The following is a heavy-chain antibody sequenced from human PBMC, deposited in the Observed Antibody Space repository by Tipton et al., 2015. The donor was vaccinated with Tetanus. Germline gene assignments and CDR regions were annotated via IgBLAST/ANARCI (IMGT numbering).Heavy chain of an antibody. Sequence: LRLSCNVTGALLTTGGYSWGWIRQPAGLGLEWIGYINYSGSSYYSPSLKSRVSISVDGSNNQFSLDLNSVTAADTAVYYCARAHYDFWSSDSYYYGMDVWGQGTTVTVSS. D-gene: IGHD3-3*01. CDR1: GALLTTGGYS. J-gene: IGHJ6*02. CDR3: ARAHYDFWSSDSYYYGMDV. CDR2: INYSGSS. V-gene: IGHV4-30-2*01.